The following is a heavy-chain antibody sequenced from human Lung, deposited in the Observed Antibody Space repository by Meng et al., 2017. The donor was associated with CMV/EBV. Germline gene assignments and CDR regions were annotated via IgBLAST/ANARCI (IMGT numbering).Heavy chain of an antibody. CDR2: IIHSGDIT. CDR1: GGSLSGYY. V-gene: IGHV4-34*12. CDR3: ARQYSSSYYSDY. Sequence: SETLSLTCGIYGGSLSGYYWSWIRQTPGKGLEWIGEIIHSGDITNYNPSLKSRVTISIDTSKKQFSLKLSAVTAADTAVYYCARQYSSSYYSDYWGQGTLVTVSS. J-gene: IGHJ4*02. D-gene: IGHD6-6*01.